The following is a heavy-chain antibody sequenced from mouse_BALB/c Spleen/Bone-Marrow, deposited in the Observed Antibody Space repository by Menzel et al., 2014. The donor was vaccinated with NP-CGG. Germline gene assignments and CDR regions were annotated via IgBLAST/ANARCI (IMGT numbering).Heavy chain of an antibody. D-gene: IGHD2-1*01. J-gene: IGHJ2*01. CDR1: GFTFSNYG. CDR2: INGNGGST. V-gene: IGHV5-6-3*01. Sequence: EVMLVESGGGLVQPGGSLKLSCAASGFTFSNYGMSWVRPTPGKRLELVATINGNGGSTYYPDSMKGRFAISRDTAKNTLYLQMSSLKSEETAMYYCVRGNYGNYVDYFDFWGQGTTLTVSS. CDR3: VRGNYGNYVDYFDF.